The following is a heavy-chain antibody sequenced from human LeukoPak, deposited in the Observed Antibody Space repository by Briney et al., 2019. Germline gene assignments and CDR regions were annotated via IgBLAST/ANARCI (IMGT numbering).Heavy chain of an antibody. CDR1: GGSFSGYY. V-gene: IGHV4-34*01. J-gene: IGHJ6*03. Sequence: KASETLSLTCAVYGGSFSGYYWSWIRQPPGKGLEWIGEINHSGSTNYNPSLKSRVTISVDTSKNQFSLKLSSVTAADTAVYYCARLGSETSDPRSKLRYFDWLRPRHWNYYYMDVWGKGTTVTISS. CDR3: ARLGSETSDPRSKLRYFDWLRPRHWNYYYMDV. D-gene: IGHD3-9*01. CDR2: INHSGST.